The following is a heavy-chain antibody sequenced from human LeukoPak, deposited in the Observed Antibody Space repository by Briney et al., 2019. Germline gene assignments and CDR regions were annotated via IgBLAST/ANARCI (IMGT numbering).Heavy chain of an antibody. CDR1: GVSISSYY. CDR3: ARVTYDFWSGYLKYYYFDY. D-gene: IGHD3-3*01. CDR2: IYYSGST. V-gene: IGHV4-59*01. J-gene: IGHJ4*02. Sequence: ASETLSLTCTVSGVSISSYYWSWIRQPPGKGQEWIGYIYYSGSTNYSPSLKSRVTIPVDTSKNQFSLKLSSVTAADTAVYYCARVTYDFWSGYLKYYYFDYWGQGTLVTVSS.